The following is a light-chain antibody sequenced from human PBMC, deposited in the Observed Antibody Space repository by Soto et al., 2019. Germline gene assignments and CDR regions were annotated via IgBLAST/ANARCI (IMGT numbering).Light chain of an antibody. CDR2: SDS. CDR3: QVWDFSSDPYV. V-gene: IGLV3-21*04. Sequence: SYELTQPPSVSVAPGKTATLTCGGDNIGGKSVHWYQQKTGQAPVLVIFSDSDRPSGIPERFSGSNSGNTATLTISRVEAGDEADYYCQVWDFSSDPYVFGTGTKVTFL. CDR1: NIGGKS. J-gene: IGLJ1*01.